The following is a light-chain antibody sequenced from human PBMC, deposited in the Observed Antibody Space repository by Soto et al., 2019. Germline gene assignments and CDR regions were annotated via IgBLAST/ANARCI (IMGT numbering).Light chain of an antibody. J-gene: IGKJ5*01. CDR3: QQYNNWPFS. V-gene: IGKV3-15*01. CDR2: DVS. Sequence: EIVLTQSPGTLSLSPGDRATLSCRAGQGVTTNFAWYQQKSGQSPRLLIYDVSHRATGVPARFSGTGSETDFTLAISGLQSEDSAVYFCQQYNNWPFSFGQGTRLEIK. CDR1: QGVTTN.